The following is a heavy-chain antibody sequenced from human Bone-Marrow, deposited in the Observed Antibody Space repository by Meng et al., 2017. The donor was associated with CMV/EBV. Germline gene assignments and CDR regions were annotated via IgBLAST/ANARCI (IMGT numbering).Heavy chain of an antibody. CDR1: GFTFSSDW. CDR3: ARDGTTFKIFGVKYYYYGMDF. CDR2: IKQDGSEK. J-gene: IGHJ6*02. D-gene: IGHD3-3*01. Sequence: GESLKISCAASGFTFSSDWMSWVRQAPGKGLEWVANIKQDGSEKYYVDSVKGRLTISRDNAKNSLYLQRNSLIDEDTAVYYCARDGTTFKIFGVKYYYYGMDFWGQGTTVTVSS. V-gene: IGHV3-7*01.